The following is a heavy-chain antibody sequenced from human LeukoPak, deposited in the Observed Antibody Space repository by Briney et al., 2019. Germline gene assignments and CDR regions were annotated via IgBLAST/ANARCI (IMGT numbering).Heavy chain of an antibody. V-gene: IGHV1-8*02. D-gene: IGHD3-3*01. Sequence: ASVKVSCKASGGTFSSYAINWVRQATGQGLEWMGWMNPNSGNTGYAQKFQGRVTMTRNASISTAYMELSSLRSEDTAVYYCARAPRFTYYDFWSGYSDPYYYYGMDVWGQGTTVTVSS. CDR1: GGTFSSYA. CDR3: ARAPRFTYYDFWSGYSDPYYYYGMDV. J-gene: IGHJ6*02. CDR2: MNPNSGNT.